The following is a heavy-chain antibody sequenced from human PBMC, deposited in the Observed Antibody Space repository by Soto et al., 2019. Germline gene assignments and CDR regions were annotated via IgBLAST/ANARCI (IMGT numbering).Heavy chain of an antibody. V-gene: IGHV1-69*06. CDR2: IIPIFGTA. CDR3: ASGYSYGPRYFDY. CDR1: GGTFSSYA. Sequence: SVKVSCKASGGTFSSYAISWVRQAPGQGLEWMGGIIPIFGTANYAQKFQGRVTITADKSTSTAYMELSSLRSDDTAVYYCASGYSYGPRYFDYWGQGTLVTVSS. J-gene: IGHJ4*02. D-gene: IGHD5-18*01.